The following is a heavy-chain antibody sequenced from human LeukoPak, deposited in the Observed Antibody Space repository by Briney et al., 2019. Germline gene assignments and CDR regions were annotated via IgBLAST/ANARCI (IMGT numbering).Heavy chain of an antibody. D-gene: IGHD3-3*01. CDR2: IIPIFGTA. CDR1: GGTFSSYA. V-gene: IGHV1-69*01. CDR3: ARGKRITIFGVVIYRAFDI. J-gene: IGHJ3*02. Sequence: SVKVSCKASGGTFSSYAISWVRQAPGQGLEWMGGIIPIFGTANYAQKFQGRVTITADESTSTDYMELSSLKSEDTAVYYCARGKRITIFGVVIYRAFDIWGQGTMVTVS.